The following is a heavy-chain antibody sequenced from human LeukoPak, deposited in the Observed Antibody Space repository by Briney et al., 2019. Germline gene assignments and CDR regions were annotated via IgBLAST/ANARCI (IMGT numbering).Heavy chain of an antibody. Sequence: GGSLRLSCAASGFTFSSYAMHWVRQAPGKGLEWVAVISYDGSNKYYADSVKGRFTISRDNSKNTLYLQMNSLRAEDTAVYYCAREWVAVAGNYFDYWGQGTLVTVSS. CDR3: AREWVAVAGNYFDY. CDR1: GFTFSSYA. D-gene: IGHD6-19*01. CDR2: ISYDGSNK. V-gene: IGHV3-30*14. J-gene: IGHJ4*02.